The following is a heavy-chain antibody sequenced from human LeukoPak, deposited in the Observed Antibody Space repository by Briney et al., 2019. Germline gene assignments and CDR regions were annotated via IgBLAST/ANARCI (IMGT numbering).Heavy chain of an antibody. CDR3: ARHESSIFYYGSGSYNYFDY. CDR1: GGSISSYY. J-gene: IGHJ4*02. Sequence: SETLSLTCTVSGGSISSYYWSWIRQAPGKGLEWIGYIYYSGSTNYNPSLKSRVTISVDTSKNQFSLKLSSVTAADTAVYYCARHESSIFYYGSGSYNYFDYWGQGTLVTVSS. CDR2: IYYSGST. V-gene: IGHV4-59*08. D-gene: IGHD3-10*01.